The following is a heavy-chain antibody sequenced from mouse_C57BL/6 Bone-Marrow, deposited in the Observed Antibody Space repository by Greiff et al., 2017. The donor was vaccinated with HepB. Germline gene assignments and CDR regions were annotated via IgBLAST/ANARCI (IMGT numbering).Heavy chain of an antibody. CDR3: ARVGRFAY. CDR2: IDPSDSYT. CDR1: GYTFTSYW. Sequence: VQLQQPGAELVKPGASVKLSCKASGYTFTSYWMQWVKQRPGQGLEWIGEIDPSDSYTYYNQKFKGKATMTVDTSSSTAYMQLSSLTSEDSAVYYCARVGRFAYWGQGTLVTVSA. V-gene: IGHV1-50*01. J-gene: IGHJ3*01.